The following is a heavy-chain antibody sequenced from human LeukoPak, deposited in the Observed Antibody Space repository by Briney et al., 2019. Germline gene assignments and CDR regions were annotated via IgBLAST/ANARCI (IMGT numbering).Heavy chain of an antibody. D-gene: IGHD3-22*01. CDR3: AKESGDTTGYYYNYYYYYMNV. CDR1: GFTFSNYA. J-gene: IGHJ6*03. CDR2: MSGSGGST. V-gene: IGHV3-23*01. Sequence: PAGGSLRLSCAASGFTFSNYAMSWVRQAPGKGLEWVSGMSGSGGSTYYADSVKGRFTISRDNSKNTLYLQMNSLRVEDTAVYYCAKESGDTTGYYYNYYYYYMNVWGKGTTVTVSS.